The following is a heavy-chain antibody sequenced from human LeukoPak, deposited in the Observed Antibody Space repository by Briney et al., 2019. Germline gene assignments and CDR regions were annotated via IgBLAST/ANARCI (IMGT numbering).Heavy chain of an antibody. D-gene: IGHD4-17*01. J-gene: IGHJ4*02. CDR2: ISSNGGST. CDR1: EFTCSSSG. CDR3: ARDYGDYGGDY. V-gene: IGHV3-64*01. Sequence: GGSLRLSCAASEFTCSSSGMDWVRQAPGEGLEYVSAISSNGGSTYYANSVKGRFTISRDNSKNTLYLQMGSLRAEDMAVYYCARDYGDYGGDYWGQGTLVTVSS.